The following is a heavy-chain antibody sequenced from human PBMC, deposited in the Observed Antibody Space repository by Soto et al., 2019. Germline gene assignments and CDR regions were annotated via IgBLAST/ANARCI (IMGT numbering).Heavy chain of an antibody. Sequence: DVQLVESGGGLVQPGGSLRLSCLASGFTFSSHGMNWVRQAPGKGLEWVSYISSGRPTIYYADSVKGRFTISRDNAKNFLYLQMHNLRDGDTAVYYCAKGGRDRPGYWGQGTLVTVSS. J-gene: IGHJ4*02. CDR2: ISSGRPTI. CDR1: GFTFSSHG. CDR3: AKGGRDRPGY. D-gene: IGHD6-6*01. V-gene: IGHV3-48*02.